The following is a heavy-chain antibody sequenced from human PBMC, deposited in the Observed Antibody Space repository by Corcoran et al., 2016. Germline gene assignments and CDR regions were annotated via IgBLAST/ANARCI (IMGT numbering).Heavy chain of an antibody. Sequence: QVQLVESGGGVVQPGRSLRLSCAASGFTFSSYGMHWVRQAPGKGLEWVAVISYDGSNKYYADSMKGRFTISRDNSKNTLYLQMNSLRAEDTAVYYCAKVVPAATNYYYYYGMDVWGQGTTVTVSS. V-gene: IGHV3-30*18. CDR3: AKVVPAATNYYYYYGMDV. J-gene: IGHJ6*02. CDR2: ISYDGSNK. CDR1: GFTFSSYG. D-gene: IGHD2-2*01.